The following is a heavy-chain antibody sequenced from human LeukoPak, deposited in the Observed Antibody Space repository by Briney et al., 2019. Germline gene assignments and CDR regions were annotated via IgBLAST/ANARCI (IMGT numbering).Heavy chain of an antibody. CDR2: FDPEDGET. J-gene: IGHJ4*02. Sequence: ASVKVSCKVSGYTLTELSMRWVRQAPGKGLEWMGGFDPEDGETIYAQKFQGRVTMTEDTSTDTAYMELSSLRSGDTAVYYCATVSSWTNYFDYWGQGTLVTVSS. CDR1: GYTLTELS. V-gene: IGHV1-24*01. D-gene: IGHD6-13*01. CDR3: ATVSSWTNYFDY.